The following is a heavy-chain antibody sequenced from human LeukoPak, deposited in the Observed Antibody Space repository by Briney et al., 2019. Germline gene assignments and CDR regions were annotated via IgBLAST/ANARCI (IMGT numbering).Heavy chain of an antibody. J-gene: IGHJ2*01. CDR1: GGSISGYY. D-gene: IGHD4-17*01. CDR3: ARDYGDIPPDWYYDL. V-gene: IGHV4-59*01. CDR2: IYYSGST. Sequence: SETLSLTCTVSGGSISGYYWSWIRQPPGKGLEWIGNIYYSGSTNYDPSLRSRVTISVDTSKNQFSLKLRSVTAADTAVYYCARDYGDIPPDWYYDLWGRGTLVTVSS.